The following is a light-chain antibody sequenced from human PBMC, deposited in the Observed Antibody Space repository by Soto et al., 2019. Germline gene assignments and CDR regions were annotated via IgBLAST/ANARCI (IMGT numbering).Light chain of an antibody. J-gene: IGKJ1*01. CDR1: QSISVW. CDR2: KAS. V-gene: IGKV1-5*03. CDR3: QQYTSYSTT. Sequence: DIQMTQSPSTLSASVGDRVTITCRASQSISVWLAWYQQKAGKAPNLLIYKASRLESGVPSRFSGSGSGTEFTLTISGLQPGDSATYYCQQYTSYSTTFGQGTKVDIK.